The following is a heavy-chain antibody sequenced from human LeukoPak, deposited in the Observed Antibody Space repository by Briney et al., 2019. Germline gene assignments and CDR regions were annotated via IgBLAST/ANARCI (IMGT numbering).Heavy chain of an antibody. CDR3: ARGITGSYEY. D-gene: IGHD1-20*01. V-gene: IGHV3-43*02. J-gene: IGHJ4*02. CDR1: GFTLGDYD. Sequence: SGGSLRLSCAASGFTLGDYDMHWVRQPPGKGLEWVSLIRADGATTRYTDSVKGRFTISRDNSKDSLYLQMNSLRTEDTALYYCARGITGSYEYWGQRSLVTVS. CDR2: IRADGATT.